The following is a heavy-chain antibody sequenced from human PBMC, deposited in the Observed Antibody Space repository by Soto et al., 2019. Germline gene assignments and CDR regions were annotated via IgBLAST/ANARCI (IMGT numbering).Heavy chain of an antibody. CDR1: GYTFTGYY. Sequence: ASVKVSCKASGYTFTGYYMHWVRQAPGQGLEWMGWINPNSGGTNYAQKFQGRVTMTRDTSISTAYMELSRLRSDDTAVYYCARRIAAAGIPGYYYYGMDVWGQGTTVTVSS. D-gene: IGHD6-13*01. CDR2: INPNSGGT. J-gene: IGHJ6*02. V-gene: IGHV1-2*02. CDR3: ARRIAAAGIPGYYYYGMDV.